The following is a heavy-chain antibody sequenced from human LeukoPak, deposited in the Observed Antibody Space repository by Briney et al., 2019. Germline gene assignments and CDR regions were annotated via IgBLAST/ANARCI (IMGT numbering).Heavy chain of an antibody. Sequence: ASVKASCKASGYTLTSYYMHWVRQAPGQGLEWVGIINPGGGSTSHAQTFQGRVTMTRDTSTSTVYMELSSLRSEGTAVCYCASAIAAASHFDYWGQGTLVTVSS. CDR1: GYTLTSYY. D-gene: IGHD6-13*01. CDR3: ASAIAAASHFDY. J-gene: IGHJ4*02. CDR2: INPGGGST. V-gene: IGHV1-46*03.